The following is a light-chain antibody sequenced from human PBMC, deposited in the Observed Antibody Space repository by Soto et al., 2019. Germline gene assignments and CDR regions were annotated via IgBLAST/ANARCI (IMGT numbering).Light chain of an antibody. CDR2: DVS. CDR1: SGDVGGYNY. J-gene: IGLJ1*01. V-gene: IGLV2-14*03. CDR3: SSYTTSNTRQIV. Sequence: QSALTQPASVSGSPGQSITISCTGTSGDVGGYNYVSWYQHHPGEAPKLMIYDVSNRPSGVSNRFSGSKSGNTASLTISGLQPEDEADYYCSSYTTSNTRQIVFGTGTKLTVL.